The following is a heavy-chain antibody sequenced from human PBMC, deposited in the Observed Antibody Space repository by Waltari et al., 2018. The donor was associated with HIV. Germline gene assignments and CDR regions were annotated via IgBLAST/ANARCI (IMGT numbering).Heavy chain of an antibody. V-gene: IGHV4-34*01. D-gene: IGHD2-2*01. CDR3: ARARLVSRGQYCSTTSCLPHYYYYYGMDV. CDR2: INQRCST. Sequence: VQLRQWGAGLLKPSANLSRSYAVYGGYFSSSYWSWILRPHRKGRQWMGEINQRCSTNYNPSLKSRVTISVDTSKNQFSLKLTSVTAADTAVFYCARARLVSRGQYCSTTSCLPHYYYYYGMDVWGQGTTVTVSS. J-gene: IGHJ6*02. CDR1: GGYFSSSY.